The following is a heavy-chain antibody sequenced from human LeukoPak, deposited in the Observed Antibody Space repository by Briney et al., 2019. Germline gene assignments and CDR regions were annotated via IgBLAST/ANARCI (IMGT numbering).Heavy chain of an antibody. CDR2: VGPTGSDR. J-gene: IGHJ4*02. Sequence: GGSLRLSCTAPGLTFSTSGFNWVRQAPGKGLEWVASVGPTGSDRYHADSIKGRFTISRDNANNFLYLQMNSLRAEDTAVYYCATETNGRHYDYWGQGTLLTVSS. V-gene: IGHV3-21*06. D-gene: IGHD1-14*01. CDR3: ATETNGRHYDY. CDR1: GLTFSTSG.